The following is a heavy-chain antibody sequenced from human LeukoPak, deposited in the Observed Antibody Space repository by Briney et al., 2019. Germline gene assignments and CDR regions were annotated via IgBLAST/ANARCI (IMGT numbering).Heavy chain of an antibody. CDR2: SNSDGSAT. D-gene: IGHD3-9*01. CDR1: GFTFSTYW. Sequence: PGRSLRLSCAASGFTFSTYWMHWVRQAPGKGLVWVARSNSDGSATIYADSVKGRFVISRDNSKNTLYLQMSSLRVEDAAMYYCAREWRGFEDYWGQGTLVTVSS. V-gene: IGHV3-74*01. J-gene: IGHJ4*02. CDR3: AREWRGFEDY.